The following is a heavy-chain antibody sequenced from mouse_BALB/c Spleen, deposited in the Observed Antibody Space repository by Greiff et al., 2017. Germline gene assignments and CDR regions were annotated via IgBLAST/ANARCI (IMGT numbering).Heavy chain of an antibody. CDR3: AREDYFDY. Sequence: EVKLVESGGGLVQPGGSRKLSCAASGFTFSDYGMAWVRQAPGKGPEWVAFISNLAYSIYYADTVTGRFTISRENAKNTLYLEMSSLRSEDTAMYYCAREDYFDYWGQGTTRTVSS. CDR1: GFTFSDYG. CDR2: ISNLAYSI. J-gene: IGHJ2*01. V-gene: IGHV5-15*02.